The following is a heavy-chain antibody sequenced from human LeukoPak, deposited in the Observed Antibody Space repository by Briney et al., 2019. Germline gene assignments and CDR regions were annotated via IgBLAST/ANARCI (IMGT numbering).Heavy chain of an antibody. CDR1: GGSISSSTYY. D-gene: IGHD6-13*01. V-gene: IGHV4-39*01. CDR3: ARQRISSFSDY. CDR2: VYYSGST. Sequence: SQTLSLTCTVSGGSISSSTYYWGWIRQPPGKGLEWIGNVYYSGSTYYNPSFKSRVTISVDTSKNQFSLKLSSVTAADTAVYYCARQRISSFSDYWGQGTLVTVSS. J-gene: IGHJ4*02.